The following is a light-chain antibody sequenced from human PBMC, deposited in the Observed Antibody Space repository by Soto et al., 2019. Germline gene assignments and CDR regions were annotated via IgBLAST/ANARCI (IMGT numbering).Light chain of an antibody. CDR2: DNE. CDR3: APWDDSRNGYV. CDR1: SSNIGSNT. V-gene: IGLV1-44*01. J-gene: IGLJ1*01. Sequence: QSVLTQPPSASGTPGQRVTISASGSSSNIGSNTVSWYQQLPGTAPKLLIYDNEERPSGGPARFSGSKSGTSASLAISGLQSEDEADYFCAPWDDSRNGYVFGPGTKLTVL.